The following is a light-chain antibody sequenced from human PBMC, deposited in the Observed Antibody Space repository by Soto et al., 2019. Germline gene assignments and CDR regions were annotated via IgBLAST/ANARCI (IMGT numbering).Light chain of an antibody. Sequence: DIVMTQSPVSLPVTPGEPASISCRSSQSLLHYNGYNYLDWYLQKPGQSPQLLIYLGSNRASGVPDRFSGSGSGTEFTLQINRVEAADVGVYYCMQAVQAPLTFGQGTKLEIK. V-gene: IGKV2-28*01. CDR1: QSLLHYNGYNY. J-gene: IGKJ2*01. CDR2: LGS. CDR3: MQAVQAPLT.